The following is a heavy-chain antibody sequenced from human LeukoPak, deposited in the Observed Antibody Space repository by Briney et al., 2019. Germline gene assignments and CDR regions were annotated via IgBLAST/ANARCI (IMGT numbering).Heavy chain of an antibody. J-gene: IGHJ4*02. CDR2: ISSDGSII. CDR1: GFSFSSYW. Sequence: GGSLRLSCAASGFSFSSYWMHWVRQAPGKGLVWVSRISSDGSIINYADSVKGRFTISRDNAKNTLYLQMNSLRAEDTAVYYCAREYSSSWYPGGWPGYWGQGTLVTVSS. V-gene: IGHV3-74*01. D-gene: IGHD6-13*01. CDR3: AREYSSSWYPGGWPGY.